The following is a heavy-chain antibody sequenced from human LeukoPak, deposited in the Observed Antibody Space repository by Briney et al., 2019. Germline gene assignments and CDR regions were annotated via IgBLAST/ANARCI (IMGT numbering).Heavy chain of an antibody. Sequence: GESLKISCKGSGYSFSTYWIGCVRQMPWKGLEWMGIIYPGDSDTRYSPSFQGQVTISADKSISTAYLQWSSLKASDTAMYYCARRGYRSGANAFDIWGQGTMVTVSS. CDR1: GYSFSTYW. D-gene: IGHD6-19*01. CDR2: IYPGDSDT. CDR3: ARRGYRSGANAFDI. J-gene: IGHJ3*02. V-gene: IGHV5-51*01.